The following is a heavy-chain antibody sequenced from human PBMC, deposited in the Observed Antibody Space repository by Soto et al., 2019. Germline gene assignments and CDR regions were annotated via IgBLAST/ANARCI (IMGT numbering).Heavy chain of an antibody. D-gene: IGHD3-10*01. V-gene: IGHV4-31*03. Sequence: PSETLSLTCIVSGGSIGSGGYYWSWIRQRPGKGLEWIGFIYYSGSTYYNPSLKSRITMSVDTSKNQFSLNLSSVTAADTAVYYCARVWGGAFDIWGQGTMVTVSS. CDR2: IYYSGST. CDR3: ARVWGGAFDI. CDR1: GGSIGSGGYY. J-gene: IGHJ3*02.